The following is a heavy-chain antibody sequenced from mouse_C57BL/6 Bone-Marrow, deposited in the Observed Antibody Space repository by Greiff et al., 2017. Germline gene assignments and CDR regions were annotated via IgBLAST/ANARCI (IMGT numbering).Heavy chain of an antibody. CDR2: IYPGSGST. CDR1: GYTFTSYW. D-gene: IGHD2-5*01. V-gene: IGHV1-55*01. CDR3: ARPYYSNYWCFDV. Sequence: QVQLQQPGAELVKPGASVKMSCKASGYTFTSYWITWVKQRPGQGLEWIGDIYPGSGSTNYNEKFKSKATLTVDTSSSTAYMQLRSMTSDDSAVYYCARPYYSNYWCFDVWGTGTTVTVSS. J-gene: IGHJ1*03.